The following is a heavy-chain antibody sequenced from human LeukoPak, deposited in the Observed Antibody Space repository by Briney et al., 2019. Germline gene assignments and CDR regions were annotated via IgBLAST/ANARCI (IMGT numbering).Heavy chain of an antibody. J-gene: IGHJ1*01. Sequence: TGGSLRLSCAASGFTFSSYWMSWVRQVPGKGLEWVANIKQDGSEKYYADSVKGRFTISRDNAKNSLYLQMNSLRAEDTAVYYCARQDYDFWSGYRAEYFQHWGQGTLVTVSS. CDR2: IKQDGSEK. V-gene: IGHV3-7*01. CDR3: ARQDYDFWSGYRAEYFQH. CDR1: GFTFSSYW. D-gene: IGHD3-3*01.